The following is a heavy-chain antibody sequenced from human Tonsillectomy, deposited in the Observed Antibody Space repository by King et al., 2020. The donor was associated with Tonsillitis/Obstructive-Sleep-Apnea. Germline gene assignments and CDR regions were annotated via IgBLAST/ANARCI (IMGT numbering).Heavy chain of an antibody. CDR1: GYSFASYW. CDR2: IDPSDSYT. D-gene: IGHD2-2*01. Sequence: VQLVESGAEVKKPGESLRISCKGSGYSFASYWISWVRQMPGKGLEWMGRIDPSDSYTNYSPSFQGHVTISADNSIATAYLQWSSLKASDTAMYYCARQVGFCSSPSCLIRAGMDVWGQGTTVTVSS. V-gene: IGHV5-10-1*03. CDR3: ARQVGFCSSPSCLIRAGMDV. J-gene: IGHJ6*02.